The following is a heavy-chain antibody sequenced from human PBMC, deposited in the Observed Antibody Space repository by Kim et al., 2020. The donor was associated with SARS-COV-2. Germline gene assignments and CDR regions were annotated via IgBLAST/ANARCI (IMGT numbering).Heavy chain of an antibody. Sequence: ASVKVSCKASGYTLSSYSMHWVRQAPGQGLEWMGWINTGNGDTKCPQKFQGRITITRDTSASTGYTELSSLTSEDTAVYYCARDLAAGGYYRYGMDVWGQGTTVKVSS. CDR1: GYTLSSYS. J-gene: IGHJ6*02. D-gene: IGHD6-13*01. CDR2: INTGNGDT. CDR3: ARDLAAGGYYRYGMDV. V-gene: IGHV1-3*04.